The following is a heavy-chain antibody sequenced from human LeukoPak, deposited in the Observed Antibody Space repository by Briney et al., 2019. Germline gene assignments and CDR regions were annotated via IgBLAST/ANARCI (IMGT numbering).Heavy chain of an antibody. J-gene: IGHJ5*02. V-gene: IGHV4-39*01. CDR1: GDSISSSSDY. Sequence: SETLSLTCTVSGDSISSSSDYWGWIRQPPGKGLEWIGSIYYSGSTYFNPSLKSRVTISVDTSKNQFSLKLSSVTAADTAAYYCARHSVRYCSGGSCSSYNWFDPWGQGTLVTVSS. D-gene: IGHD2-15*01. CDR3: ARHSVRYCSGGSCSSYNWFDP. CDR2: IYYSGST.